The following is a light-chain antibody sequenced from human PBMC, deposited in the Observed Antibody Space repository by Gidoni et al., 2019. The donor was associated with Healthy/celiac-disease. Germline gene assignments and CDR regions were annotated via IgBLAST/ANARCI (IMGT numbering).Light chain of an antibody. V-gene: IGKV3-15*01. Sequence: IVMTQSPPTRSVSPGERATLSCRTSQSVSSNLAWYQQKPGQAPRRLIFGASARATGIPASVSGSGSGTEFTLTLSSLQSEAVAVYDCQQYNNWPPAGTFGQXTKLEIK. CDR3: QQYNNWPPAGT. CDR2: GAS. J-gene: IGKJ2*02. CDR1: QSVSSN.